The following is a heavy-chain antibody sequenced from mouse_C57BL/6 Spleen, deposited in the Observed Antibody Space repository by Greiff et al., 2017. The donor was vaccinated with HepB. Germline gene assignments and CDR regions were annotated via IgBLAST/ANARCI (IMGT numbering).Heavy chain of an antibody. D-gene: IGHD4-1*01. CDR3: ARGNWDALFDY. Sequence: EVQLVESAGGLVQPGSSMKLSCTASGFNFSDYYMAWVSQVPEKGLEWVANINYDGSSTYYLDSLKSRFIISRDNAKNILYLQMSSLKSEDTATYYCARGNWDALFDYWGQGTTLTVSS. CDR1: GFNFSDYY. CDR2: INYDGSST. V-gene: IGHV5-16*01. J-gene: IGHJ2*01.